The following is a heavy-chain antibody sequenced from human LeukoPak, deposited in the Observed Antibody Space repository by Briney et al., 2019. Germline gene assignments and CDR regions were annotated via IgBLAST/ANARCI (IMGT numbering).Heavy chain of an antibody. D-gene: IGHD6-19*01. J-gene: IGHJ4*02. CDR3: AKHSLKTGYSSGRIWDS. V-gene: IGHV3-23*01. CDR1: GLTFSSYA. Sequence: GGSLRLSCAASGLTFSSYAMTWVRQAPGKGLEWVSAISGSGGSTYYADSVKGRFTISRDNSKNTVYLQMNSLRAEDTAVYSCAKHSLKTGYSSGRIWDSWGQGTLVTVSS. CDR2: ISGSGGST.